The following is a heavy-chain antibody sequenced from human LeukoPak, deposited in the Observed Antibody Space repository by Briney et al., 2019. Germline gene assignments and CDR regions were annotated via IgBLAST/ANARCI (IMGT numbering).Heavy chain of an antibody. D-gene: IGHD6-13*01. Sequence: ASVKVSCKASGYTFTGYYMHWVRQAPGQGLEWMGWINPNSGGTNYAQKFQGRVTMTRDTSIITAYMELSRLRSDDTAVYYCASWGAAAGTSPIYYYYCMDVWGQGTTVTVS. CDR2: INPNSGGT. J-gene: IGHJ6*02. V-gene: IGHV1-2*02. CDR1: GYTFTGYY. CDR3: ASWGAAAGTSPIYYYYCMDV.